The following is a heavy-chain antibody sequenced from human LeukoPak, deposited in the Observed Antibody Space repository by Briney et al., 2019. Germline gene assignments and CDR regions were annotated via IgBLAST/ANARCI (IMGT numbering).Heavy chain of an antibody. V-gene: IGHV3-9*01. CDR1: GFTFDDYA. J-gene: IGHJ4*02. CDR3: AKGPNRYDFWSGYSYYFDY. D-gene: IGHD3-3*01. Sequence: GGSLRLSCAASGFTFDDYAMHWVRQAPGKGLEWVSGISWNSGSIGYADSVKGRFIISRDNAKNSLYLQMNSLRAEDTALYYCAKGPNRYDFWSGYSYYFDYWGQGTLVTVSS. CDR2: ISWNSGSI.